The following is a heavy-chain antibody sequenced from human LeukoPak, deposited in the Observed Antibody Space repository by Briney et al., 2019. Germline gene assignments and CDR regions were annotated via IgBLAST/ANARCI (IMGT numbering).Heavy chain of an antibody. J-gene: IGHJ6*02. CDR1: GFTVSSNY. V-gene: IGHV3-53*01. D-gene: IGHD3-22*01. CDR2: IYSGGST. CDR3: ARDYYYDSSGYWGPYGMDV. Sequence: GGSLRLSCAASGFTVSSNYMSWVRQAPGKGLEWVSVIYSGGSTYYADSVKGRFTISRDNSKNTLYLQMNSLRAEDTAVYYCARDYYYDSSGYWGPYGMDVWGQGTTVTVSS.